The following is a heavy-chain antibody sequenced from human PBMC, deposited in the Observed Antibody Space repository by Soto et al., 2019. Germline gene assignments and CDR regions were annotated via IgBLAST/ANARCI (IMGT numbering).Heavy chain of an antibody. CDR1: GYTFTGYY. D-gene: IGHD3-3*01. Sequence: ASVKVSCKASGYTFTGYYIHWVRQAPGQRLEWMGYINPNSGGPNYAQKLQGRDTMTRDAAISTAYMELSRLRSDDTAVYFCARDYWSGDRYYYGMDVWGQGPTVTVSS. V-gene: IGHV1-2*02. J-gene: IGHJ6*02. CDR2: INPNSGGP. CDR3: ARDYWSGDRYYYGMDV.